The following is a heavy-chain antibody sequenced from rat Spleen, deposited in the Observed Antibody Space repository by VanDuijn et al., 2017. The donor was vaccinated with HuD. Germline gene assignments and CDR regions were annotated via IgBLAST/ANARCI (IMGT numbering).Heavy chain of an antibody. J-gene: IGHJ2*01. CDR1: GFSLTSFH. Sequence: QVQLRESGPGLVQPSQTLSLTCTVSGFSLTSFHVHWVRQPPGKGLEWMGRIQNGGSTAYNSLLKSRLSISRDTSKSQVFLKMNSLQTEDTATYYCARGQTYVYYGLDHFDYWGQGVMVTVSS. D-gene: IGHD1-6*01. CDR2: IQNGGST. CDR3: ARGQTYVYYGLDHFDY. V-gene: IGHV2-27*01.